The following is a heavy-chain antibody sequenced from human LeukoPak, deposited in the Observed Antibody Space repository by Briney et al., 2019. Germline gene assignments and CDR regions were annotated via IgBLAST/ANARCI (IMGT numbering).Heavy chain of an antibody. D-gene: IGHD3-10*01. CDR3: AKILWGSGSYYYYYYMDV. Sequence: PGGSLRLSCAASGFTFSRYAMHWVRQAPGRGLEGVADISYGGSNKKYADSVKGRFTISRDNSKNTLYLQMNSLRAEGTAVYYRAKILWGSGSYYYYYYMDVWGKGATVTISS. CDR1: GFTFSRYA. J-gene: IGHJ6*03. V-gene: IGHV3-30*04. CDR2: ISYGGSNK.